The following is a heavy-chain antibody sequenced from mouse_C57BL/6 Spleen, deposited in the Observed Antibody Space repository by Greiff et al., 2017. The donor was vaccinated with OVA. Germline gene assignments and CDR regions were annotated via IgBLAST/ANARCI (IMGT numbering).Heavy chain of an antibody. CDR3: ARERWLLPPWYFDV. J-gene: IGHJ1*03. CDR1: GYTFTSYW. Sequence: QVQLQQPGAELVKPGASVTMSCKASGYTFTSYWITWVKQRPGQGLEWIGDIYPGSGSTNYNEKFKSKATLTVDTSSSTAYMQLSSLTSEDSAVYYCARERWLLPPWYFDVWGTGTTVTVSS. V-gene: IGHV1-55*01. CDR2: IYPGSGST. D-gene: IGHD2-3*01.